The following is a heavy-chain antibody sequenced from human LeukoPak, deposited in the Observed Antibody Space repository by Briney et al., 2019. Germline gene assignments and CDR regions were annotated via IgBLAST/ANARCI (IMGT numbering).Heavy chain of an antibody. CDR3: ARGHAGVTQANDY. V-gene: IGHV1-2*02. Sequence: ASVKVSCKASGYTFTGYYMHWVRQAPGQGLEWMGWINPNSGGTNYAQKFQGRVTMTRDTSISTSYMELSSLRSEDTAVYYCARGHAGVTQANDYWGQGTLVTVSS. CDR1: GYTFTGYY. D-gene: IGHD2-21*02. J-gene: IGHJ4*02. CDR2: INPNSGGT.